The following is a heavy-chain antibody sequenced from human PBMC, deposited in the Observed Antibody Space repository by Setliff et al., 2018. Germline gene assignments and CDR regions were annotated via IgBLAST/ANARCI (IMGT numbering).Heavy chain of an antibody. D-gene: IGHD3-10*01. CDR2: IKQDGSEK. CDR1: GFTFSSYW. CDR3: ARDHAYGSRFYYYYYGMDV. V-gene: IGHV3-7*01. Sequence: GGSLRLSCAASGFTFSSYWMSWARQAPGKGLEWVANIKQDGSEKYYVDSVKGRFTISRDNAKNSLYLQMNSLRAEDTAVYYCARDHAYGSRFYYYYYGMDVWGQGTTVTVSS. J-gene: IGHJ6*02.